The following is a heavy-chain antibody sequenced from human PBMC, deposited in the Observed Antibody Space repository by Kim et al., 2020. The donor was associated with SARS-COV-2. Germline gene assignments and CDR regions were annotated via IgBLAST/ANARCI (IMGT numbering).Heavy chain of an antibody. Sequence: SETLSPTCTVSGGSISSYYWSWIRQPPGKGLEWIGYIYYSGSTNYNPSLKSRVTISVDTSKNQFSLKLSSVTAADTAVYYRAREGEDSSGYYYGYWGQGTLVTVSS. V-gene: IGHV4-59*01. D-gene: IGHD3-22*01. J-gene: IGHJ4*02. CDR2: IYYSGST. CDR3: AREGEDSSGYYYGY. CDR1: GGSISSYY.